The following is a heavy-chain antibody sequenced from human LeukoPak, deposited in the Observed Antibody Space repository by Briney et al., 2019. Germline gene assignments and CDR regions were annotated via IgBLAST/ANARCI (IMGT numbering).Heavy chain of an antibody. D-gene: IGHD6-19*01. J-gene: IGHJ4*02. V-gene: IGHV3-23*01. Sequence: GGSLRLSCAAPGFTFSSYAMSWVRQAPGKGLECVSSIDGSIGSTYYADSVKGRFTISRDNSENTLYLQKNSLISEDTALDYCAKAPPYSSGWFQYYFDYWGQGTLVTVSS. CDR3: AKAPPYSSGWFQYYFDY. CDR2: IDGSIGST. CDR1: GFTFSSYA.